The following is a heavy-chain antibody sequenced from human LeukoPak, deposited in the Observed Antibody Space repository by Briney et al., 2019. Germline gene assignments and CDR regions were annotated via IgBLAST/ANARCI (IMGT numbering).Heavy chain of an antibody. CDR1: GYTFTSYG. CDR3: ALQRARFGELLPATDY. D-gene: IGHD3-10*01. J-gene: IGHJ4*02. CDR2: ISAYNGNT. Sequence: HWASVKVSCTASGYTFTSYGISWVRQAPGQGLEWMGWISAYNGNTNYAQKLQGRVTMTTDTSTSTAYMELRSLRSDDTAVYYCALQRARFGELLPATDYWGQGTLVTVSS. V-gene: IGHV1-18*01.